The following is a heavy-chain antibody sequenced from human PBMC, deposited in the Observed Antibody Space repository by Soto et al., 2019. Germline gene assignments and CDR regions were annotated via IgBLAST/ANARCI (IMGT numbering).Heavy chain of an antibody. CDR3: AKDLDCGGDCYQIDY. Sequence: PGGSLRLSCAASGFTFSRYGMHWVRQAPGKGLEWVAVMSYDGTGKYYADSVKGRFAISRDISRNTLYLQMNSLTAEDTAVYYCAKDLDCGGDCYQIDYWGQGTLVTVSS. CDR2: MSYDGTGK. V-gene: IGHV3-30*18. D-gene: IGHD2-21*02. CDR1: GFTFSRYG. J-gene: IGHJ4*02.